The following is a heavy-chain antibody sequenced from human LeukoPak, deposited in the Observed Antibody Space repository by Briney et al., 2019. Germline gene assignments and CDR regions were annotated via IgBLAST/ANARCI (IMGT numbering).Heavy chain of an antibody. CDR2: IIPIFGTA. D-gene: IGHD3-9*01. V-gene: IGHV1-69*01. CDR3: ARGLEYYDILTGAY. Sequence: SVKVSCKASGGTFSSYAISWVRQAPGQGLEWMGGIIPIFGTANYAQKFQGRVTITADESTSTAYMELSSLRSEDTAVYYCARGLEYYDILTGAYWGQGTLVTVSS. CDR1: GGTFSSYA. J-gene: IGHJ4*02.